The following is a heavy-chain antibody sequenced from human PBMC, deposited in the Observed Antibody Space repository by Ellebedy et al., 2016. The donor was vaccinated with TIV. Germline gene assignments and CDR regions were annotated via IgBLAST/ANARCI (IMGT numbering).Heavy chain of an antibody. CDR3: ARVGGEATIRDYFDY. CDR2: IYYSGST. Sequence: SETLSLTCAVYGGSFDVYYWSWIRQPPGKGLEWIGYIYYSGSTNYNPSLKSRVTISVDTSKNQFSLKLSSVTAADTAVYYCARVGGEATIRDYFDYWGQGTLVTVSS. J-gene: IGHJ4*02. V-gene: IGHV4-59*01. CDR1: GGSFDVYY. D-gene: IGHD5-24*01.